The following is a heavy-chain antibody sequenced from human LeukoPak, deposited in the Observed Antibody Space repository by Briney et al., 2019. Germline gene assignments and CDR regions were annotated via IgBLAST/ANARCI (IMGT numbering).Heavy chain of an antibody. D-gene: IGHD6-13*01. CDR2: IYYSEST. CDR1: GGSFSSGSYY. J-gene: IGHJ4*02. Sequence: AETLSLTCTVSGGSFSSGSYYWGWIRQPQGRGLEGIANIYYSESTNYNPSLKSRVTISVDTSKTQSSLKLSSGTAADTAVYYCARVGSSSWYSHKTPFDYWGQGTLVTVSS. V-gene: IGHV4-61*01. CDR3: ARVGSSSWYSHKTPFDY.